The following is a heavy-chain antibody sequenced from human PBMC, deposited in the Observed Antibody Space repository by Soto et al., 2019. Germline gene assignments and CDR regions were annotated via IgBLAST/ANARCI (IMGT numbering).Heavy chain of an antibody. CDR3: AKEGGYCSSTSCYGRVYY. V-gene: IGHV3-23*01. J-gene: IGHJ4*02. CDR2: ISGSGGSK. CDR1: GFTFSSYA. D-gene: IGHD2-2*03. Sequence: EVQLLESGGGLVQPGGSLRLSCAASGFTFSSYAMNWVRQAPGKGLEWVSAISGSGGSKYYADSVKGRFTISSDNAKNTLYLQRNILRAEDTAVYYCAKEGGYCSSTSCYGRVYYWGQGTLVTVSS.